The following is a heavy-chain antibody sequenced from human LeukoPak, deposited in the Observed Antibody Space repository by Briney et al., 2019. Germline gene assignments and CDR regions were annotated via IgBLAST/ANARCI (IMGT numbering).Heavy chain of an antibody. CDR3: ARVHIVVVTANGYFDY. D-gene: IGHD2-21*02. J-gene: IGHJ4*02. CDR1: GYSISSGYY. Sequence: SETLSLTCTVSGYSISSGYYWGWIRQPPGKGLEWIGSIYHSGSTYYNPSLKSRVTISVDTSKNQFSLKLSSVTAADTAVYYCARVHIVVVTANGYFDYWGQGTLVTVSS. V-gene: IGHV4-38-2*02. CDR2: IYHSGST.